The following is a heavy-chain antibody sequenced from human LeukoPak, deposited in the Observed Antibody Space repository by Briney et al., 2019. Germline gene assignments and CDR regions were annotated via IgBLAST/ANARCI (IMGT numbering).Heavy chain of an antibody. V-gene: IGHV3-74*01. J-gene: IGHJ6*02. CDR1: GFTFSRYW. Sequence: PGGSLTLSCAASGFTFSRYWMNWVRQAPGKGLVWVSRINSDGSTTRYADSAKGRFTISRDNAKNTMYLQMNSLRAEDTAVYYCARENFYGMDVWGQGTTVTVSS. CDR3: ARENFYGMDV. CDR2: INSDGSTT.